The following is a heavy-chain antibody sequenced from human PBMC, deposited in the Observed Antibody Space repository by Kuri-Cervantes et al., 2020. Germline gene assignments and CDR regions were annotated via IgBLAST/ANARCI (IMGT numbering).Heavy chain of an antibody. CDR1: GFTFSSYA. D-gene: IGHD4-17*01. J-gene: IGHJ4*02. CDR2: ISYDGSNK. CDR3: AKDPSSPYGDYNYFDY. V-gene: IGHV3-30-3*01. Sequence: GESLKISCAASGFTFSSYAMHWVRRAPGKGLEWVAVISYDGSNKYYADSVKGRFTISRDNSKNTLYLQMNSLRAEDTAVYYCAKDPSSPYGDYNYFDYWGQGTLVTVSS.